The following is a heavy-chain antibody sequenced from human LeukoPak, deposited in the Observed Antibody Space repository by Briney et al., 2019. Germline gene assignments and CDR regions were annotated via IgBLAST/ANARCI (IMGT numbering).Heavy chain of an antibody. D-gene: IGHD4-23*01. Sequence: GRSLRLSCAASGFTFKTYWMHSVRQAPGKGLVWVSHSNSDGSSTSYADSVRGRFTISRDNAKNTLYLQMNSLRAEDTAVYYCARDLKGPVNDVFDMWGQGTMVTVSS. CDR2: SNSDGSST. J-gene: IGHJ3*02. V-gene: IGHV3-74*01. CDR3: ARDLKGPVNDVFDM. CDR1: GFTFKTYW.